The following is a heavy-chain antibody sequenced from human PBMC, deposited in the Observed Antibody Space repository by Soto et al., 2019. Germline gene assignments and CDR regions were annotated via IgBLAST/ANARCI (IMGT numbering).Heavy chain of an antibody. CDR1: GFAFNNYG. J-gene: IGHJ4*02. V-gene: IGHV3-21*01. Sequence: GALRLSCTVSGFAFNNYGINWVRQAPGKGLEWVSSISKSDYTYYSDSVKGRFTISRDNAKNSVSLQMNTLRVEDTAVYYCAREDSIIIPAVSDFWGQGTLVTVSS. CDR2: ISKSDYT. D-gene: IGHD2-2*01. CDR3: AREDSIIIPAVSDF.